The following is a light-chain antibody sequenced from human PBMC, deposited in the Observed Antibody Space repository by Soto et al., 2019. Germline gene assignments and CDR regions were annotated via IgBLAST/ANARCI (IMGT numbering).Light chain of an antibody. CDR1: QGIGTY. Sequence: IQLTQSPSSLSASVGDRVTISCRASQGIGTYLAWYQQKPGKAPKLLIYAAFTLHSGVPARFSGSRSGTDFTLTISSLQPEDFATYYCQQVNTYPQTSGQGTHWRL. V-gene: IGKV1-9*01. CDR3: QQVNTYPQT. J-gene: IGKJ5*01. CDR2: AAF.